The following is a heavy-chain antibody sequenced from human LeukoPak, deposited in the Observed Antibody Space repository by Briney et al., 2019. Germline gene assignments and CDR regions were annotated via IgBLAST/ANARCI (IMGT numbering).Heavy chain of an antibody. Sequence: ASVKVSCKASGYTFTSYYMHWVRQAPGQGLEWMGIINPSGGSTSYAQKFQGRVTMTRDTSTSTVYMELSSLRSEDTAVYYCARDGLLGGGDSSGYYDAFDIWGQGTMVTVSS. V-gene: IGHV1-46*01. CDR2: INPSGGST. CDR3: ARDGLLGGGDSSGYYDAFDI. CDR1: GYTFTSYY. D-gene: IGHD3-22*01. J-gene: IGHJ3*02.